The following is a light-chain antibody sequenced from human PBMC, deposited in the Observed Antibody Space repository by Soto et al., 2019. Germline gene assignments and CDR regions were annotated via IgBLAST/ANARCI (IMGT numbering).Light chain of an antibody. J-gene: IGLJ3*02. CDR3: LLNYGGAHHFL. V-gene: IGLV7-43*01. CDR1: TGAVTSGYF. Sequence: QAVVTQEPSLTVSPGGSVTLTCASSTGAVTSGYFPNWFQQKPGQAPRALIYSTNNKYSWTPARFSGSLLGGKAALTVSGVQPEDEAEYYCLLNYGGAHHFLFGGGTKLTVL. CDR2: STN.